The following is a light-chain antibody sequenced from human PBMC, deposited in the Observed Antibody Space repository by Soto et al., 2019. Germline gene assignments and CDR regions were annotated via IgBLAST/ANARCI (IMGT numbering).Light chain of an antibody. CDR3: QQYGSSPLT. J-gene: IGKJ4*01. V-gene: IGKV3-20*01. Sequence: EIVLTQSPGTLSLSPGERATLSCRASQSVSSSFLAWYQQKPGQAPRLLIYGASSRATGIPDRFSGSGSGPDFTLTISRLEPEDVAVYYCQQYGSSPLTCGGGTKVEIK. CDR2: GAS. CDR1: QSVSSSF.